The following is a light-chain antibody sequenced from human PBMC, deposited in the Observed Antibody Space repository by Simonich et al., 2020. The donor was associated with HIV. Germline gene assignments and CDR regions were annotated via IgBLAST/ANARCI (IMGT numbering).Light chain of an antibody. CDR1: NSDVGTYNL. CDR3: CSYAGSSTWV. V-gene: IGLV2-23*01. J-gene: IGLJ3*02. CDR2: EGS. Sequence: QSALTQPASVSGSPGQSITISCTGTNSDVGTYNLVSWYQHHPGKAPKLIIYEGSKRPSGVSNRFSGSKSGNTASLTIAGLQAEDEADYYCCSYAGSSTWVFGGGTKLTVL.